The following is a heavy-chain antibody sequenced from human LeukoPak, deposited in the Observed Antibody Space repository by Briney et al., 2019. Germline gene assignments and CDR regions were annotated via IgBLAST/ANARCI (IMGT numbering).Heavy chain of an antibody. J-gene: IGHJ4*02. Sequence: SETLSLTCTVSGGSISSSSYWGWIRQPPGKGLEFIGSISYSGGTYYNPSLKSRFTISVDTSKNQFSLKLNSVTAADTAVYYCARHDRSGYDSRGLFDYWGQGTLVTVSS. CDR3: ARHDRSGYDSRGLFDY. D-gene: IGHD5-12*01. CDR1: GGSISSSSY. CDR2: ISYSGGT. V-gene: IGHV4-39*01.